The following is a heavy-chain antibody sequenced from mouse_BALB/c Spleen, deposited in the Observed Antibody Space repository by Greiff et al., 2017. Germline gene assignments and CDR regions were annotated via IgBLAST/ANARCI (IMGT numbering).Heavy chain of an antibody. CDR2: INPYNDGT. CDR1: GYTFTSYV. V-gene: IGHV1-14*01. J-gene: IGHJ4*01. D-gene: IGHD2-1*01. Sequence: VQLKQSGPELVKPGASVKMSCKASGYTFTSYVMHWVKQKPGQGLEWIGYINPYNDGTKYNEKFKGKATLTSDKSSSTAYMELSSLTSEDSAVYYCARTGSVYYGNYDYAKDYWGQGTSVTVSS. CDR3: ARTGSVYYGNYDYAKDY.